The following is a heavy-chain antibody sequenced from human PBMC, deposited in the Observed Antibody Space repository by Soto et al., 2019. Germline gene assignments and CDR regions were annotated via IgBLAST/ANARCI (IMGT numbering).Heavy chain of an antibody. CDR2: INPNSGGT. D-gene: IGHD5-18*01. V-gene: IGHV1-2*02. J-gene: IGHJ4*02. CDR1: GYTFTGYY. Sequence: ASVKVSCKASGYTFTGYYMHWVRQAPGQGLEWMGWINPNSGGTDYAQKFQGRVTMTRDTSISTAYMELSRLRSDDTAVYYCARAYTAMVTFVDYWGQGTLVTVPS. CDR3: ARAYTAMVTFVDY.